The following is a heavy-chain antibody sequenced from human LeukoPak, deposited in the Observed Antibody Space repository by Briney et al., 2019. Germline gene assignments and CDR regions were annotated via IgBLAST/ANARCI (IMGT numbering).Heavy chain of an antibody. CDR2: INSDGSST. J-gene: IGHJ4*02. Sequence: PGGSLRLSCAASGFTFSSYWMHWVRQAPGKGLVWVSRINSDGSSTSYADSVKGRFTISRDNAKNTLYLQMNSLRAEDTAVYYCARGTGGWPAPLDHWGQGTLVTVSS. D-gene: IGHD2-15*01. V-gene: IGHV3-74*01. CDR1: GFTFSSYW. CDR3: ARGTGGWPAPLDH.